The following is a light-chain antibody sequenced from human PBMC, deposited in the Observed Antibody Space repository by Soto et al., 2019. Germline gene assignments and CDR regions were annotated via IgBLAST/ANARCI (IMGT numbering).Light chain of an antibody. CDR2: GAP. J-gene: IGKJ1*01. CDR1: QSVSSG. CDR3: QQYNNWWT. V-gene: IGKV3-15*01. Sequence: EIVMTQSPATLSVSPGETATLSCRASQSVSSGLAWYQQQPGQAPRLVIYGAPTRATGIPARFSGSGSGTEFTLTISSLEFGDSAVYYCQQYNNWWTLGQGTKVDIK.